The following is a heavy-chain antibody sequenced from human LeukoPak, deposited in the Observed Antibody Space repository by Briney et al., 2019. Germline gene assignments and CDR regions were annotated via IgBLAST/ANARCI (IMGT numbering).Heavy chain of an antibody. V-gene: IGHV4-39*01. CDR2: INHSGST. Sequence: SETLSLTCTVSGGSISSSDYYWGWIRQPPGKGLEWIGEINHSGSTNYNPSLKSRVTISVDTSKNQFSLKLSSVTAADTAVYYCARQSPITVTAGYWFDPWGQGNLVTVSS. CDR3: ARQSPITVTAGYWFDP. J-gene: IGHJ5*02. D-gene: IGHD1-7*01. CDR1: GGSISSSDYY.